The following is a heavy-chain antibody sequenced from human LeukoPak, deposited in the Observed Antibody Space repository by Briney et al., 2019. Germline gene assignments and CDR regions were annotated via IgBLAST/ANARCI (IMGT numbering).Heavy chain of an antibody. CDR2: IYHSGST. J-gene: IGHJ5*02. CDR3: ASGDSGGLFDP. D-gene: IGHD3-10*01. CDR1: GYSISSGYY. Sequence: SETLSLTCTVSGYSISSGYYWGWIRQPPGKGLEWIGSIYHSGSTYNNPSLKSRVTISVDTSKNQFSLKLSSVTAADTAVYYCASGDSGGLFDPWGQGTLVTASS. V-gene: IGHV4-38-2*02.